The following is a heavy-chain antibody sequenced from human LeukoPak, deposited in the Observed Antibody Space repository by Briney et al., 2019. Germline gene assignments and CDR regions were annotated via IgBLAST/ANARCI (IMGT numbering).Heavy chain of an antibody. D-gene: IGHD6-19*01. CDR2: INHLRRT. CDR1: GGSSSVYY. CDR3: ARGSASGIYPIDY. J-gene: IGHJ4*02. V-gene: IGHV4-34*01. Sequence: SETLSLTCAVSGGSSSVYYWSWIRQPPGKGLEWIGEINHLRRTNYNPSLKSRVIISIDTSKKEVSLKMTSVTAADTAIYYCARGSASGIYPIDYWGQGTLVTDPS.